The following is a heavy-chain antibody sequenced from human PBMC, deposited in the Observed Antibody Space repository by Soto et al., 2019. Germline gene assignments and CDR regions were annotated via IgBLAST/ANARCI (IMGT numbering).Heavy chain of an antibody. CDR2: SYPGDSDT. J-gene: IGHJ5*02. CDR3: ASQKTVIRGPLSSNWFDP. D-gene: IGHD1-1*01. CDR1: GYTFTDYW. V-gene: IGHV5-51*01. Sequence: SLKISCKGYGYTFTDYWIGWVRQMPGKGLELIGLSYPGDSDTRYSPSFQGRVTISADKSISTAFLQLSSLRASDTAMYYCASQKTVIRGPLSSNWFDPWGQGTLVTVSS.